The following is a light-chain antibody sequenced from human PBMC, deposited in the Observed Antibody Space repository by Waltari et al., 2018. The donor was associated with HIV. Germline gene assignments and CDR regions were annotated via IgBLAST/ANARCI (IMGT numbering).Light chain of an antibody. J-gene: IGKJ2*01. CDR2: AAS. V-gene: IGKV1-39*01. Sequence: DIQMTQSPSSLSASVGDRVTITCRASQSISSYLNWYQQKPGKAPKLLIYAASSLQSGVPSRFSGSGSGTDFTLTISSLQPEDFATYYCQQSYSTQHFGQGTKLEIK. CDR3: QQSYSTQH. CDR1: QSISSY.